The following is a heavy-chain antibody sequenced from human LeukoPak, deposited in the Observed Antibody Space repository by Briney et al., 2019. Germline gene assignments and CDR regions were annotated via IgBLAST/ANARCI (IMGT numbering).Heavy chain of an antibody. CDR2: ITSGFTP. D-gene: IGHD2-15*01. CDR3: AKDYSDSRVADVFFEY. J-gene: IGHJ4*02. V-gene: IGHV3-23*01. CDR1: GLTFSDYA. Sequence: SGVSLRLSCAASGLTFSDYAMSWFRQAPGKGLEWVSTITSGFTPHYADSVKGRFTISRDNSKNMFHLQLNSLRAEDTAVYYCAKDYSDSRVADVFFEYWGQGTPVTVSS.